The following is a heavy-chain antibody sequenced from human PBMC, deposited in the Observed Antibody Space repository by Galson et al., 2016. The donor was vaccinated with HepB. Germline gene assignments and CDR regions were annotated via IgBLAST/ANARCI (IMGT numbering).Heavy chain of an antibody. J-gene: IGHJ6*02. CDR1: GFTFSNAW. CDR2: IKRKTDGGAT. Sequence: SLRLSCAASGFTFSNAWMNWVRQAPGKGLEWVGRIKRKTDGGATYYAAPVKGSFIISRDDSKDTLYLQMNSLKTEDTALYYCTTADISDWYGRDMVVWGQGTTVTVSS. D-gene: IGHD6-19*01. V-gene: IGHV3-15*07. CDR3: TTADISDWYGRDMVV.